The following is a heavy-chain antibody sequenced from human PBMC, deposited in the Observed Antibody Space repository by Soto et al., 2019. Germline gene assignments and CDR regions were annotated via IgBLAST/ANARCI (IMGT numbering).Heavy chain of an antibody. CDR3: ARDQRADHGYSGYDSRGFDY. D-gene: IGHD5-12*01. Sequence: GGSLRLSCAASGFTFSSYWMHWVRQAPGKGLVWVSRINSDGSSTSYADSVKGRFTISRDNAKNTLYLQMNSLRAEDTAVYYCARDQRADHGYSGYDSRGFDYWGQGTLVTVSS. V-gene: IGHV3-74*01. CDR2: INSDGSST. J-gene: IGHJ4*02. CDR1: GFTFSSYW.